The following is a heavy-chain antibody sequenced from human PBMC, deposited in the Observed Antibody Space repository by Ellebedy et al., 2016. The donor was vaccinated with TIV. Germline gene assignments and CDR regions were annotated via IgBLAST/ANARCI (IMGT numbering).Heavy chain of an antibody. Sequence: GESLKISCAASGITFSGLTFSSFWMQWVRQPPGQGLVWVSRINTDGSSTDYADSLKGRFTISRDNAKNTLYLEMNSLRAEDTAVYYCARGRERLGYYGMDVWGQGTTVTVSS. CDR3: ARGRERLGYYGMDV. D-gene: IGHD6-25*01. CDR1: GITFSGLTFSSFW. CDR2: INTDGSST. J-gene: IGHJ6*02. V-gene: IGHV3-74*01.